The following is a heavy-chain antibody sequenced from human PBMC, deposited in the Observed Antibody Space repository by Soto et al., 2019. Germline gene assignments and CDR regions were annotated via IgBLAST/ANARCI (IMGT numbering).Heavy chain of an antibody. CDR1: GGSFSGYY. Sequence: QVQLQQWGAGLLKSSETLSLTCAVYGGSFSGYYWSWIRQSPGKGLEWIGEINHSGATNYHSSLKHRVTISVDTSKKQFSLRLTSVTAADTAVYYCASGVRGIGATGAVAWFDPWGPGTLVTVSS. D-gene: IGHD6-13*01. V-gene: IGHV4-34*02. CDR2: INHSGAT. J-gene: IGHJ5*02. CDR3: ASGVRGIGATGAVAWFDP.